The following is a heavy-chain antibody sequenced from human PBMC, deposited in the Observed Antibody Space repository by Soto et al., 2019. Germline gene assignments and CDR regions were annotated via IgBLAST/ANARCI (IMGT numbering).Heavy chain of an antibody. CDR1: GYTFTSYY. V-gene: IGHV1-46*01. D-gene: IGHD6-19*01. Sequence: QVQLVQSGAEVKKPGASVKVSCKPFGYTFTSYYIHWVRQAPGEGLEWMGIVNPSSGVTGYRQKFQGRATPTTDTSTSTAYMELSSLRSEATAVYYGARDMREGLSGWDGVDYWGQGTLVTVPS. J-gene: IGHJ4*02. CDR3: ARDMREGLSGWDGVDY. CDR2: VNPSSGVT.